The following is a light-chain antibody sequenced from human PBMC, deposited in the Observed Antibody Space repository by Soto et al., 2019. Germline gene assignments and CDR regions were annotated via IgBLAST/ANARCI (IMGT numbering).Light chain of an antibody. CDR1: QDINIY. J-gene: IGKJ4*01. CDR2: AAS. Sequence: DIQMTQSPSSLSASVGDRVTITCRAGQDINIYLAWYQQKPGKVPKLLISAASTLQSGVPSRFSGSGSGTDFTLTISSLQPEDVATDYCQKYDGAPLTFGGGTKVEI. V-gene: IGKV1-27*01. CDR3: QKYDGAPLT.